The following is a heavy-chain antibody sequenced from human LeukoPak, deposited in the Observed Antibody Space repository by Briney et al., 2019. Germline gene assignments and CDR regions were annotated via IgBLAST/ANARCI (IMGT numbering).Heavy chain of an antibody. CDR2: INAGNGNT. J-gene: IGHJ1*01. CDR1: GYTFTSYA. D-gene: IGHD2-2*01. Sequence: ASVKVSCKASGYTFTSYAMHWVRQAPGQRLEWMGWINAGNGNTKYSQKFQGRVTITRDTSASTAYMELSSLRSEDTAVYYCARVAFSTSFYQGAEYFQHWGQGTLVTVSS. CDR3: ARVAFSTSFYQGAEYFQH. V-gene: IGHV1-3*01.